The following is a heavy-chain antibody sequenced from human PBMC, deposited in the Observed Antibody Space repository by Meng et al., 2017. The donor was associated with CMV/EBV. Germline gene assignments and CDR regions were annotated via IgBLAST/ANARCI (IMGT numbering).Heavy chain of an antibody. CDR1: GGSISWSSYY. CDR3: ARDSAVAGVVDY. Sequence: LQLPGSGLGVVKASDTLSLTLPVSGGSISWSSYYWGWLRQPTGKGLEWIGSIYDSGSTYYNPSLKSRVTIAVDTSKNQFSLKLSSVTAADTAVYYCARDSAVAGVVDYWGQGTLVTVSS. V-gene: IGHV4-39*07. J-gene: IGHJ4*02. D-gene: IGHD6-19*01. CDR2: IYDSGST.